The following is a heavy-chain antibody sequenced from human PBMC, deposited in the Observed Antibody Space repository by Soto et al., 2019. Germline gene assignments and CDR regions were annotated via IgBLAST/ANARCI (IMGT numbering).Heavy chain of an antibody. CDR1: GYRFTSYW. D-gene: IGHD3-22*01. Sequence: GESLKIACRTSGYRFTSYWIAWVRQMPGKGLEWMGIIFPSDSDTRYSPSFQGQVTISADRSTSTVFLQWASLKASDTAVYFCARKDKSGYFNWFDPWGQGTLVTVSS. J-gene: IGHJ5*02. CDR3: ARKDKSGYFNWFDP. V-gene: IGHV5-51*01. CDR2: IFPSDSDT.